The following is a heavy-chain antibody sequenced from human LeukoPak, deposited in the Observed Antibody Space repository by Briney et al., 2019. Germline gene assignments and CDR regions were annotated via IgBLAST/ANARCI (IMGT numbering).Heavy chain of an antibody. CDR1: GYTFSNYG. V-gene: IGHV1-18*01. CDR2: ISAYNGNT. D-gene: IGHD5-24*01. Sequence: ASVKVSCKASGYTFSNYGINWVRQAPGQGLEWMGWISAYNGNTNYAQKIQGRVTMTTDTSTGTAYMELRSLRSDDTAVYYCAKGEYHQDGIGENRFDNWGQGALVTVSS. J-gene: IGHJ4*02. CDR3: AKGEYHQDGIGENRFDN.